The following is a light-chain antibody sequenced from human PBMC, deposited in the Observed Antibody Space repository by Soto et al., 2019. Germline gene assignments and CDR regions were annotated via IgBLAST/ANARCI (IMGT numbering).Light chain of an antibody. Sequence: DIQVTQSPSSVSASVGDRVTITCRASQDISHYLAWYQQKPGKAPKLLIYGASSLQSGVPSRFSGSGSGTDFTLTISRLEPEDFAVYYCQQYGPSLITFGQGTRLEIK. J-gene: IGKJ5*01. CDR3: QQYGPSLIT. CDR1: QDISHY. V-gene: IGKV1D-12*01. CDR2: GAS.